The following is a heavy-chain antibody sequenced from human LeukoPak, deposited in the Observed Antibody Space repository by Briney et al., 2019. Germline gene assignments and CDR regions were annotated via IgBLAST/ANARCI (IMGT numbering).Heavy chain of an antibody. CDR3: ARLTTSSSWKNFDY. Sequence: GGSLQISSKGSGGSFTSYWIGWGRRMPGKGVEWMGMIYPGDSDTRYSPSFQGQVTTSADKSISTAYLQSSSLKASDTAMYYCARLTTSSSWKNFDYWGQGTLVTVSS. D-gene: IGHD6-13*01. V-gene: IGHV5-51*01. CDR1: GGSFTSYW. CDR2: IYPGDSDT. J-gene: IGHJ4*02.